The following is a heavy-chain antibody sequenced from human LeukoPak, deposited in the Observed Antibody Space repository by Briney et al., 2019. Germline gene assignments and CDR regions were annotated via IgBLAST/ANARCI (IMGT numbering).Heavy chain of an antibody. D-gene: IGHD6-19*01. J-gene: IGHJ4*02. CDR2: IYYRGST. CDR1: GGSISSYY. V-gene: IGHV4-59*01. Sequence: PSETLSLTCTVSGGSISSYYWSWIRQPPGKGLEWIGYIYYRGSTNYNPSLKSRVTISVDTSKNQFSLKLSSVTAADTAVYYCARKSSGWYFDYWGQGTLVTVSS. CDR3: ARKSSGWYFDY.